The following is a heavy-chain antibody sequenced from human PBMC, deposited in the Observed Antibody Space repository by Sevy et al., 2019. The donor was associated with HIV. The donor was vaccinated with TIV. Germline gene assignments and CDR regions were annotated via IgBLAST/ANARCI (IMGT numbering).Heavy chain of an antibody. CDR2: IAYDGSNK. CDR3: ARDLARVTGTTTYYYYALDI. CDR1: GFTFSSYA. V-gene: IGHV3-30*04. D-gene: IGHD1-7*01. Sequence: GGSLRLSCAASGFTFSSYAMHWVRQAPGKALEWVALIAYDGSNKYYADSVKGRLTISRDNSKNTLYLQMNSLRTEDTTVYYCARDLARVTGTTTYYYYALDIWGQGTTVTVSS. J-gene: IGHJ6*02.